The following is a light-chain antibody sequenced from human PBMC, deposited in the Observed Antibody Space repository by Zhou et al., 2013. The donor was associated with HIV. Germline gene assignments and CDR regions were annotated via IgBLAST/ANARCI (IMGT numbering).Light chain of an antibody. CDR3: QQHGSS. J-gene: IGKJ1*01. Sequence: EIVMTQSPATLSVSPGERATLSCRASQSIDSNLAWYQQKPGQAPRLLIYGASTRATGIPARFSGSGSGTEFTLTISSLQSEDFAVYYCQQHGSSFGQGTKVEIK. CDR1: QSIDSN. CDR2: GAS. V-gene: IGKV3-15*01.